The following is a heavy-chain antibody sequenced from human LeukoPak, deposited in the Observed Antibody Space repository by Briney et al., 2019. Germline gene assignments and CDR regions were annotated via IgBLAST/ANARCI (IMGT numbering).Heavy chain of an antibody. CDR3: ARDLGLYDYGGNIDF. V-gene: IGHV3-48*03. CDR2: ISSSGSTI. D-gene: IGHD4-23*01. CDR1: GFTFSSYE. Sequence: PGGSLRLSCAASGFTFSSYEMNWVRQAPGKGLEWVSYISSSGSTIYYADSVKGRFTISRDNAKNSLYLQMNSLRAEDTAVYYCARDLGLYDYGGNIDFWGQGTLVTVSS. J-gene: IGHJ4*02.